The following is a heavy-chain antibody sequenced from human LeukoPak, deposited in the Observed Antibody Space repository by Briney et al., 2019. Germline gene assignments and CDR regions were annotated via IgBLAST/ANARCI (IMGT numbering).Heavy chain of an antibody. CDR3: ARIREDYYDSSGYYRFDY. J-gene: IGHJ4*02. CDR2: IYYSGST. D-gene: IGHD3-22*01. V-gene: IGHV4-59*08. Sequence: SETLSLTCTVSGGSISSYYWSWIRQPPGKGLEGIGYIYYSGSTNYNPSLKSRVTISVDTSKNQFSLKLSSVTAADTAVYYCARIREDYYDSSGYYRFDYWGQGTLVTVSS. CDR1: GGSISSYY.